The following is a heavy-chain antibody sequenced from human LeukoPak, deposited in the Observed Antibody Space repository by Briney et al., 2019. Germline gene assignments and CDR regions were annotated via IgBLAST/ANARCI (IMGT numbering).Heavy chain of an antibody. J-gene: IGHJ5*02. CDR1: GYTFTGYY. CDR2: INPNSGGT. V-gene: IGHV1-2*02. Sequence: ASVKVSCKASGYTFTGYYMHWVRQAPGQGLEWMGWINPNSGGTNYAQKFQGRVTMTRDTSISTAYMVLSSLRFDDTAFYYCARADDTRGGNWFDPWGQGTLVTVSS. D-gene: IGHD3-22*01. CDR3: ARADDTRGGNWFDP.